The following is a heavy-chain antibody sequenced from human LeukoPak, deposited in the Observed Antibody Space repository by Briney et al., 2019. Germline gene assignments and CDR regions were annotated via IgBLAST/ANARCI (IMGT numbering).Heavy chain of an antibody. CDR3: ARVPDPQGVGAVYYFDY. CDR1: GYTFTGYY. V-gene: IGHV1-2*02. Sequence: ASVKVSCKASGYTFTGYYMHWVRQAPGQGFEWMGWINPNSGGTNYAQKFQGRVTMTRDTSISTAYMELSRLRSDDTAVYYCARVPDPQGVGAVYYFDYRGQGTLVTVSS. CDR2: INPNSGGT. D-gene: IGHD3-16*01. J-gene: IGHJ4*02.